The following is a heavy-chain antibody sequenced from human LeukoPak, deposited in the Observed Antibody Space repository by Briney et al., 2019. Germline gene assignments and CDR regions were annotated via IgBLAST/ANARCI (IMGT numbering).Heavy chain of an antibody. CDR3: GRALPLTMVRGVNSFDY. V-gene: IGHV1-18*01. Sequence: ASVKVSCKASGYTFTSYGISWVRQAPGQGLEWMGWISAYNGNTNYAQKLQGRVTMTTDTSTSTAYMELRSLRSDDTAVYYCGRALPLTMVRGVNSFDYWGQGTLVTVSS. CDR2: ISAYNGNT. D-gene: IGHD3-10*01. J-gene: IGHJ4*02. CDR1: GYTFTSYG.